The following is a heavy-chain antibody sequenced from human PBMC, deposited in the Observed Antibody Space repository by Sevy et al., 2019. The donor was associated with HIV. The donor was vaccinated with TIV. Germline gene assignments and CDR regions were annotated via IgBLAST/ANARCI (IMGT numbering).Heavy chain of an antibody. D-gene: IGHD5-18*01. CDR2: IKQDGSEK. CDR3: AREKDTAMVDDAFDI. J-gene: IGHJ3*02. CDR1: GFTFSSYW. V-gene: IGHV3-7*01. Sequence: GESLKISCAASGFTFSSYWMSWVRQAPGKGLEWVANIKQDGSEKYYVDSVKGRFTISRDNAKNSLYLQMNSLRAEDTAVYYCAREKDTAMVDDAFDIWGQGTMVTVSS.